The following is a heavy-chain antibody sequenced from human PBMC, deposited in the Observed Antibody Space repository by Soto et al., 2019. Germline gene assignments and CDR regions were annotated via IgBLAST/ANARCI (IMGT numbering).Heavy chain of an antibody. CDR1: GFTFSSYW. Sequence: GGSLRLSCAASGFTFSSYWISWVRQAPWKGLEWVANIKQDGIEKYDVASVKGRFTISRDNAKNSLYLQMNSLRAEDTAVYYCAREGSQQLAELVDYWGQGTLVT. J-gene: IGHJ4*02. CDR3: AREGSQQLAELVDY. CDR2: IKQDGIEK. V-gene: IGHV3-7*01. D-gene: IGHD6-13*01.